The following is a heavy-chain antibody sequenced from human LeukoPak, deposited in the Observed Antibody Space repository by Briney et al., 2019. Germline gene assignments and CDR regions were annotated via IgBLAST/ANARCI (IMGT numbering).Heavy chain of an antibody. CDR3: ARPGSGWYYY. D-gene: IGHD6-19*01. Sequence: GSLRLSCAASGFTFSSYSMNWVRQAPGKGLEWVSYISSSSSTIYYADSVKGRFTISRDNAKNSLYLQMNSLRAEDTAVYYCARPGSGWYYYWGQGTLVTVSS. J-gene: IGHJ4*02. CDR2: ISSSSSTI. CDR1: GFTFSSYS. V-gene: IGHV3-48*04.